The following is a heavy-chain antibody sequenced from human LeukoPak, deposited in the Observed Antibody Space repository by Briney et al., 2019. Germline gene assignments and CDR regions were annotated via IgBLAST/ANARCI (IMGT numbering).Heavy chain of an antibody. J-gene: IGHJ3*02. CDR1: GGSISSGGYY. V-gene: IGHV4-31*03. CDR2: IYYSGST. CDR3: ARAHITEGVVDGFDI. D-gene: IGHD3-10*01. Sequence: SETLSLTCTVSGGSISSGGYYWNWIRQHPGKGLEWIGFIYYSGSTYYNPSLKGRVTISVDTTKNQFSLKLSSVTAADTAVYYCARAHITEGVVDGFDIWGQGTMVTVSS.